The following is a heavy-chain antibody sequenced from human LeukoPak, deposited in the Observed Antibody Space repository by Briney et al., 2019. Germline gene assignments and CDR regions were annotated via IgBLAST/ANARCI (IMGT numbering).Heavy chain of an antibody. D-gene: IGHD1-26*01. J-gene: IGHJ4*02. CDR1: GYSFTDYW. V-gene: IGHV5-51*01. CDR3: ARQLVAATPGY. Sequence: GESLKISCKGSGYSFTDYWIGWVRQMPGKGLDWMGIVYPGDSDTRYSPSFQGQVTISADESISTAYLQWSSLKASDTAMYYCARQLVAATPGYWGQGTLVTVSS. CDR2: VYPGDSDT.